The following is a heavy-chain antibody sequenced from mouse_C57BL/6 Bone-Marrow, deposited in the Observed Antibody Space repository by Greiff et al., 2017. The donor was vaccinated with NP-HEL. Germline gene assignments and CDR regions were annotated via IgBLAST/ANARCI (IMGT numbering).Heavy chain of an antibody. CDR1: GFNIKDDY. CDR3: TTFLNYAMDY. CDR2: IDPENGDT. V-gene: IGHV14-4*01. Sequence: VQLQQSGAELVRPGASVKLSCTASGFNIKDDYMHWVKQRPEQGLEWIGLIDPENGDTEYASKFQGKATITADTSSNTAYLQLSSLTSEDTAVYYCTTFLNYAMDYWGQGTSVTVSS. J-gene: IGHJ4*01.